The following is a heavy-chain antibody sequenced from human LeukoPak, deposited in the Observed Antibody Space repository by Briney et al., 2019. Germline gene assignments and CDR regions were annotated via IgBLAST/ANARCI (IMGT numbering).Heavy chain of an antibody. CDR3: AKAVNVYYYDSSGYFYYFDY. Sequence: PGGSLRLSCAASGFTFSSYWMHWVRQAPGKGLVWVSRINSDGSSTSYADSVKGRFTISRDNSKNTLYLQMNSLRAEDTAVYYCAKAVNVYYYDSSGYFYYFDYWGQGTLVTVSS. CDR2: INSDGSST. V-gene: IGHV3-74*01. D-gene: IGHD3-22*01. CDR1: GFTFSSYW. J-gene: IGHJ4*02.